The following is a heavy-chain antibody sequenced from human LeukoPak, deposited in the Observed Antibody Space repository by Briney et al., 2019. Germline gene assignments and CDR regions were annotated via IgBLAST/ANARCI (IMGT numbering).Heavy chain of an antibody. V-gene: IGHV3-23*01. CDR3: AKGHDSSGIPLYFDY. CDR2: ISGSGDST. D-gene: IGHD3-22*01. Sequence: GGSLRLSCAASGFTFSSYAMSWVRQAPGKGLEWVSAISGSGDSTYYADSVKGRFTISRDNSKNTLYLQMNSLRAEDTAVYYCAKGHDSSGIPLYFDYWGHGTLVTVSS. J-gene: IGHJ4*01. CDR1: GFTFSSYA.